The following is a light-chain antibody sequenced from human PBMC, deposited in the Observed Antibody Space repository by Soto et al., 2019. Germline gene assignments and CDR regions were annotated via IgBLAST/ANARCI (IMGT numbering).Light chain of an antibody. V-gene: IGKV1-8*01. CDR3: QQLSSYPIT. J-gene: IGKJ5*01. CDR1: QGISSY. CDR2: AAS. Sequence: IRMTHSPSSFSASTLYRVTITFLASQGISSYLAWYQQKPGKAPKLLIYAASTLQSGVPSRFSGSGSGTDFTLTISCLQSEDFATYFCQQLSSYPITFGQGTRLEIK.